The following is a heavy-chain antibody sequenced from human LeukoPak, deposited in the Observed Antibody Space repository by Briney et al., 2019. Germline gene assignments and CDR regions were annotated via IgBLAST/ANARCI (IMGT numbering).Heavy chain of an antibody. CDR2: ISGSGGST. D-gene: IGHD5-18*01. CDR3: AKEPAMAQYYFDY. CDR1: GFTVSSNY. V-gene: IGHV3-23*01. J-gene: IGHJ4*02. Sequence: GGSLRLSCAASGFTVSSNYMSWVRQAPGKGLEWVSAISGSGGSTYYADSVKGRFTISRDNSKNTLYLQMNSLRAEDTAVYYCAKEPAMAQYYFDYWGQGTLVTVSS.